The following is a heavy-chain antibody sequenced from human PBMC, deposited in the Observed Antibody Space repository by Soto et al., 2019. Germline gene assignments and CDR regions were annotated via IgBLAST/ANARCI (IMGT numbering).Heavy chain of an antibody. CDR2: IFPSGTT. D-gene: IGHD1-1*01. CDR3: DHRDLHSFPTRRSSDL. CDR1: GGSLSAATYS. J-gene: IGHJ2*01. Sequence: PSETLSHTCGVSGGSLSAATYSWNCIRQPPGKGLEWIGYIFPSGTTYYNPSLKSRVTISIDVSKNQFSLILRSLTAADTAVYYGDHRDLHSFPTRRSSDL. V-gene: IGHV4-30-2*01.